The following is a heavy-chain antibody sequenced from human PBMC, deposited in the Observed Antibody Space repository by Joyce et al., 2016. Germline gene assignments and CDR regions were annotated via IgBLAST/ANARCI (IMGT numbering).Heavy chain of an antibody. CDR2: TSYDGSNK. CDR1: GFTFSIFG. J-gene: IGHJ6*02. Sequence: QMQLVESGGGVVQPGRSLRLSCVASGFTFSIFGMHWVRQAPGKVLEWLGVTSYDGSNKYYADSVKGRFTISRDNSKNTLYLQMNSLRIEDTAVYYCAKVYLYNSSGSYGMDVWGQGTTVTVS. D-gene: IGHD3-22*01. V-gene: IGHV3-30*18. CDR3: AKVYLYNSSGSYGMDV.